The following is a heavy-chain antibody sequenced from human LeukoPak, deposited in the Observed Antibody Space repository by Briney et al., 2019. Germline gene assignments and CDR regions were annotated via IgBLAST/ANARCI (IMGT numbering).Heavy chain of an antibody. CDR1: GFTFSSYS. D-gene: IGHD3-10*01. V-gene: IGHV3-21*04. Sequence: GGSLRLSCAASGFTFSSYSMNWVRQAPGKGLEWVSFISTSSSYIYYADSVKGRFTISRDNAKNSLFLQMNYLRAEDTALYYCAKDMGAIADAFDIWGQGTMVTVSS. CDR2: ISTSSSYI. J-gene: IGHJ3*02. CDR3: AKDMGAIADAFDI.